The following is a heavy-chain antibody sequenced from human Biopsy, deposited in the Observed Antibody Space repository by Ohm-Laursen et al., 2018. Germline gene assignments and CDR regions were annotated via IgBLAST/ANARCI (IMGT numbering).Heavy chain of an antibody. J-gene: IGHJ4*02. D-gene: IGHD4-17*01. CDR3: GPHDYGF. V-gene: IGHV3-49*04. CDR2: IRSNAYGGTT. CDR1: VFAYSNAW. Sequence: SLRLSCTASVFAYSNAWMNWVRQAPGKGLEWIGFIRSNAYGGTTEYAASVKDRFTMSRDDSKSIAYLQMNSLKTEDTAVYYCGPHDYGFWGQGTLVTVSS.